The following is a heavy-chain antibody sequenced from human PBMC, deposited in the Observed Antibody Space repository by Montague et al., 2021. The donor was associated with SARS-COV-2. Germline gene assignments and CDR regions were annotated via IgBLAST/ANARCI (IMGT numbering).Heavy chain of an antibody. J-gene: IGHJ4*02. V-gene: IGHV4-59*02. CDR1: GHSAGDEY. Sequence: SETLSLTCAGDGHSAGDEYWSRMEQYTGKVQQWYGYIFYTGSTKFNPSLKSRVSMSLDTSKNHFSLRLSAVTAADTARYYCARAQNICFIANCVNYFDLWGLGALVTVSS. CDR3: ARAQNICFIANCVNYFDL. CDR2: IFYTGST. D-gene: IGHD2-15*01.